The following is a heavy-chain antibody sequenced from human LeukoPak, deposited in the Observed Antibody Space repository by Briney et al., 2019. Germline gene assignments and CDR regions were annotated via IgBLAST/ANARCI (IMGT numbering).Heavy chain of an antibody. Sequence: GGSLRLSCAASGFTFAIYVTHWVRQAPGKGREWVAVTSSDEGLKFYGDSVKGRFTIRRDNSKNTMYLQMNNLKEEDAAVYYCTRDPILGAPDYFDYWGQRTLVTVSS. CDR3: TRDPILGAPDYFDY. CDR2: TSSDEGLK. D-gene: IGHD1-26*01. CDR1: GFTFAIYV. V-gene: IGHV3-30*04. J-gene: IGHJ4*02.